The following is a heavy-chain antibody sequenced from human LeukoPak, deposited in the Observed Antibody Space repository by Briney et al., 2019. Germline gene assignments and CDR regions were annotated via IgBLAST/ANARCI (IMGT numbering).Heavy chain of an antibody. CDR2: IIPIFGTA. CDR1: ECTFSSYA. V-gene: IGHV1-69*13. CDR3: ARDPPIYGSGSYYMSWFDP. Sequence: ASVKVSCKASECTFSSYAISWVRQAPGQGLEWMGGIIPIFGTANYAQKFQGRVTITADESTSTAYMELSSLRSEDTAVYYCARDPPIYGSGSYYMSWFDPWGQGTLVTVSS. D-gene: IGHD3-10*01. J-gene: IGHJ5*02.